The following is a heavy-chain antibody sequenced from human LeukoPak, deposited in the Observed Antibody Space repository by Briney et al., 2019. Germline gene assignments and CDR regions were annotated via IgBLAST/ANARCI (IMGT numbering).Heavy chain of an antibody. CDR1: GFTFKLSA. CDR2: ITGFGTDT. CDR3: ARDRGPYVAIGNNWLDP. D-gene: IGHD3-10*02. J-gene: IGHJ5*02. V-gene: IGHV3-23*01. Sequence: GGTLRLSCAASGFTFKLSAMIRLPQAPGRGLEWVSSITGFGTDTYYADSVKGRFTVSRDNSKSTLYLQMNSLRAEDTAVYYCARDRGPYVAIGNNWLDPWGQGTLVTVSS.